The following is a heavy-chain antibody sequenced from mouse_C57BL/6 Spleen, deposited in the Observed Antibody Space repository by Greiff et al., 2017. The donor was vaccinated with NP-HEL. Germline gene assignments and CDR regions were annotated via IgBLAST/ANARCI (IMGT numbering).Heavy chain of an antibody. CDR1: GYSFTDYN. V-gene: IGHV1-39*01. J-gene: IGHJ4*01. CDR3: ARSKAAQATYAMDY. Sequence: QLQESGPELVKPGASVKISCKASGYSFTDYNMNWVKQSNGKSLEWIGVINPNYGTTSYNQKFKGKATLTVDKSSSTAYMQLNSLTSEDSAVYYCARSKAAQATYAMDYWGQGTSVTVSS. CDR2: INPNYGTT. D-gene: IGHD3-2*02.